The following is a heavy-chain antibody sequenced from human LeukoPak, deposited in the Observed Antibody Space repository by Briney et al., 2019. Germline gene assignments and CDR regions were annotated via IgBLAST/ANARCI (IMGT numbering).Heavy chain of an antibody. CDR3: ARTTCSSTSCSLGDY. J-gene: IGHJ4*02. D-gene: IGHD2-2*01. CDR2: IIPIFGTA. Sequence: SVKVSCKASGGTFSSYAISWVRQAPGQGLEWMGGIIPIFGTANYAQKFQGRVTITTDEPTSTAYMELSSLRSEDTAVYYCARTTCSSTSCSLGDYWGQGTLVTVSS. CDR1: GGTFSSYA. V-gene: IGHV1-69*05.